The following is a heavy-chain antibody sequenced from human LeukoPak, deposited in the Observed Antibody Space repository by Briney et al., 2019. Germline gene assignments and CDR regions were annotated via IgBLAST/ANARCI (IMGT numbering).Heavy chain of an antibody. J-gene: IGHJ4*02. D-gene: IGHD3-10*01. CDR3: ARPRYGSGSLDS. Sequence: PSETLSLTCAVSGESFSGHYWTWIRQPPGRGLEWIGEINHSGSTTSNPSLNNRVTISVDTSKNQFSLKLTSVTAADTAVYYCARPRYGSGSLDSWGEGTLVTVSS. CDR1: GESFSGHY. V-gene: IGHV4-34*01. CDR2: INHSGST.